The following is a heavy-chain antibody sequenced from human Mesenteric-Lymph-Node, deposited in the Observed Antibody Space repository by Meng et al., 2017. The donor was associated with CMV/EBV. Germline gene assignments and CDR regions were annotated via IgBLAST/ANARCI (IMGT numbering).Heavy chain of an antibody. CDR1: GFTFDAYV. V-gene: IGHV3-23*01. CDR2: ISYAGGGT. J-gene: IGHJ4*02. D-gene: IGHD6-6*01. CDR3: ARGGETIAARPGDY. Sequence: GGSLRLSCAASGFTFDAYVMSWVRQAPGKGLEWVSDISYAGGGTYYADSVKGRFAVSRDNSKSTLYLQMNSLRVEDTAIYYCARGGETIAARPGDYWGQGTLVTVSS.